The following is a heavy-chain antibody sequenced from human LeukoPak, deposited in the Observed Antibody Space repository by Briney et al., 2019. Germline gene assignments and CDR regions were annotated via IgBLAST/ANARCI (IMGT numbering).Heavy chain of an antibody. CDR1: GFTFSSYN. CDR3: ARDFLIDPL. Sequence: GGSLRLSCAASGFTFSSYNMNWVRQAPGKGLEWVSSITSSSSYIYYADSVKGRFTISRDNAKNSLYLQINSLRAEDTAVYYCARDFLIDPLWGQGTLVTVSS. J-gene: IGHJ4*02. D-gene: IGHD2/OR15-2a*01. CDR2: ITSSSSYI. V-gene: IGHV3-21*01.